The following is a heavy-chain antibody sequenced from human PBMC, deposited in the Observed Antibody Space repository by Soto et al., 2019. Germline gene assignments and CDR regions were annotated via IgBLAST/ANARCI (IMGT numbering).Heavy chain of an antibody. D-gene: IGHD3-22*01. J-gene: IGHJ4*02. CDR1: GGTFSSYA. Sequence: SVKVSCKASGGTFSSYAISWVRQAPGQGLEWMGGIIPIFGTANYAQKFQGRVTITADESTSTAYMELSSLRSEDTAVYYCARHYDSSGYLDYWGQGTMVTVSS. CDR3: ARHYDSSGYLDY. CDR2: IIPIFGTA. V-gene: IGHV1-69*13.